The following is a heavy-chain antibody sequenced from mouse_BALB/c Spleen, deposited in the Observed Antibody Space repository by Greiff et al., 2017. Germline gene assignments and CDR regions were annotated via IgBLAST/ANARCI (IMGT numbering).Heavy chain of an antibody. V-gene: IGHV1-69*02. D-gene: IGHD2-10*01. CDR2: IYPSDSYT. CDR3: TRTYYGNYGYFDV. CDR1: GYTFTSYW. J-gene: IGHJ1*01. Sequence: QVQLQQSGAELVRPGASVKLSCKASGYTFTSYWINWVKQRPGQGLEWIGNIYPSDSYTNYNQTFKDKATLTVDKSSSTAYMQLSSPTSEDSAVYYCTRTYYGNYGYFDVWGAGTTVTVSS.